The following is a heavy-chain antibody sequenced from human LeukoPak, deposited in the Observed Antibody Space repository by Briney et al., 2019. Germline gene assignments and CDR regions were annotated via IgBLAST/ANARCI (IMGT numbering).Heavy chain of an antibody. D-gene: IGHD3-22*01. CDR2: IYNSGST. J-gene: IGHJ4*02. V-gene: IGHV4-59*01. CDR1: GGSISSYY. CDR3: ARGLFSTGSGYFGDFDH. Sequence: SETLSLTCTVSGGSISSYYWSWIRQPPGKGLEWIGYIYNSGSTNYNPSLKSRVTISVDTSKNQFSLKLSSVTAADTAVYYCARGLFSTGSGYFGDFDHWGQGTLVTVSS.